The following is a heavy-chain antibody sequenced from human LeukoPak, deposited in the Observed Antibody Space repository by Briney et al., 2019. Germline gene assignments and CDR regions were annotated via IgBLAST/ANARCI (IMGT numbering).Heavy chain of an antibody. V-gene: IGHV1-2*02. J-gene: IGHJ4*02. CDR2: INPNSGGT. CDR1: GYTFTGYY. Sequence: ASVKVSCKASGYTFTGYYMHWVRQAPGQGLEWMGWINPNSGGTNYAQKFQGRVTMTRDTSISTAYMELSRLRSDDTAVYYCVSYYGFWSGYDVVYWGQGTLVTVSS. D-gene: IGHD3-3*01. CDR3: VSYYGFWSGYDVVY.